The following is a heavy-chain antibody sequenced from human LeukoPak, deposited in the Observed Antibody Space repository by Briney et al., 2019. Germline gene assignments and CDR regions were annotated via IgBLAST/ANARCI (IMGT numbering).Heavy chain of an antibody. Sequence: GGSLRLSCAASGFTVSSNCMSWVRQAPGKGLEWVSLIYSDGSTYYADSVKGRFTISRDNSKNTLYLQMSSLRAEDTAVYYCVSLGEIRWGQGTLVTVSS. V-gene: IGHV3-53*05. J-gene: IGHJ4*02. CDR2: IYSDGST. CDR3: VSLGEIR. CDR1: GFTVSSNC. D-gene: IGHD3-10*01.